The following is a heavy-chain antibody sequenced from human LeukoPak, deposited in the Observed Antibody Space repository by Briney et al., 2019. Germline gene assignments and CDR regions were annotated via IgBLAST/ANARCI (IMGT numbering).Heavy chain of an antibody. V-gene: IGHV1-2*02. CDR1: GYTFTGYY. CDR3: ARDYVHYYYMDV. D-gene: IGHD3-16*01. J-gene: IGHJ6*03. Sequence: ASVKVCCKASGYTFTGYYMHWVRQAPGQGHEWMGWINPNSGGTNYAQKFQGRVTMTRDTSISTAYMELSRLRSDDTAVYYCARDYVHYYYMDVWGKGTTVTVSS. CDR2: INPNSGGT.